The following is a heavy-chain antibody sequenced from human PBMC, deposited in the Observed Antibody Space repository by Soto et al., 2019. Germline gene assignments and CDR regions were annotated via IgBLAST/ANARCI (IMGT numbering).Heavy chain of an antibody. D-gene: IGHD6-13*01. Sequence: QVQLVESGGGVVQPGRSLRLSCAASGFTFSSYGMHWVRQAPGKGLEWVAVIWYDGRNKYYADSVKGRFTISRDNSKNTLYLQMNSLRAEDTAVYYCARDQYSSSGGYFQHWGQGTLVTVSS. CDR3: ARDQYSSSGGYFQH. CDR2: IWYDGRNK. CDR1: GFTFSSYG. J-gene: IGHJ1*01. V-gene: IGHV3-33*01.